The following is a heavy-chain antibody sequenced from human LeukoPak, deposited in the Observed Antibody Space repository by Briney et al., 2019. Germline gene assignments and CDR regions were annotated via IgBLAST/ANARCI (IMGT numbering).Heavy chain of an antibody. CDR1: GGSISSYY. CDR3: ARQAVAYYSYMDV. V-gene: IGHV4-59*13. J-gene: IGHJ6*03. CDR2: ISDSGST. D-gene: IGHD6-19*01. Sequence: SETLSLTCTVSGGSISSYYWSWIRQLPGKGLEWIGYISDSGSTTYDPSLKSRVTISVDTSKNQFSLKLSSVTAADTAVYYCARQAVAYYSYMDVWDKGTTVTISS.